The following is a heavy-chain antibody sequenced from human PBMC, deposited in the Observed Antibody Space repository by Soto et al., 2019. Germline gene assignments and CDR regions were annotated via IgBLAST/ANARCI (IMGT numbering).Heavy chain of an antibody. CDR3: ARALGGDYCDY. CDR2: IYYSGST. V-gene: IGHV4-31*01. J-gene: IGHJ4*02. Sequence: QVQLQESGPGLVKPSQTLSLTCTVSGGSISSGGYYWSWIRQHPGKGLEWIGYIYYSGSTYYSPSLKRIVTISVDTSKNQFTLTLIAVTAADTAVYYCARALGGDYCDYWGQGTLVTVSS. CDR1: GGSISSGGYY. D-gene: IGHD4-17*01.